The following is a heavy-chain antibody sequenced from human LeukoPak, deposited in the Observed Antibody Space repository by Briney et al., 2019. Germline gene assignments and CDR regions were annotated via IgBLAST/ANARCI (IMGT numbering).Heavy chain of an antibody. CDR3: ARQGSPTTVVTEYNWFDP. D-gene: IGHD4-23*01. Sequence: PGESLKISCKGSGYSFTSYWIGWVRQMPGKGLEWMGIIYPGDSDTRYSPSFQGQVTISADKSISTAYLQWSSLKASDTAMYYCARQGSPTTVVTEYNWFDPWGQGTLVTVSS. CDR2: IYPGDSDT. CDR1: GYSFTSYW. V-gene: IGHV5-51*01. J-gene: IGHJ5*02.